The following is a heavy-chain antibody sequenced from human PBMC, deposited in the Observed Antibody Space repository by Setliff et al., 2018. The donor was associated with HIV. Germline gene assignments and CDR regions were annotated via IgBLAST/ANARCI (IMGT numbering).Heavy chain of an antibody. CDR3: ARGGGYDRSCYYPFDY. CDR1: GGSLSGYH. V-gene: IGHV4-34*01. J-gene: IGHJ4*02. CDR2: INNSGST. Sequence: SETLSLTCAVYGGSLSGYHWSWIRQSPEKGLEWIGEINNSGSTNYNPSLKSRVTMSVDTSKNQFSLKLSSVTAADTAVYYCARGGGYDRSCYYPFDYWGQGTPVTVSS. D-gene: IGHD3-22*01.